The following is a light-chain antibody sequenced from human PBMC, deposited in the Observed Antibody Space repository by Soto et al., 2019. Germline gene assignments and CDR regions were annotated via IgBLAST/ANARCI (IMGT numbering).Light chain of an antibody. CDR1: QNIDSY. V-gene: IGKV1-39*01. Sequence: DIQMTQSPSSLSASVRDTVTITCRASQNIDSYLNWYQQKPGKAPTLLIYAASTLQSGVPSRFSGSGSGTDFNLTISSLNPEDFATYFCQQGYRIFQTFGQGTKVEVK. CDR3: QQGYRIFQT. CDR2: AAS. J-gene: IGKJ1*01.